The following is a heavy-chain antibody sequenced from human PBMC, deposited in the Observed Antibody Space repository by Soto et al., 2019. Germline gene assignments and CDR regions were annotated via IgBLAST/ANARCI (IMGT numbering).Heavy chain of an antibody. J-gene: IGHJ4*02. Sequence: EVHLLESGGGLVQPGGSLRLSCTASGFTFSSYAMSWVRQAPGKGLEWVSSINVVGGATNFADSVKGRFTISRDDSKNTLYLQKKSLRAEDTAVYYCAKNYYFDCWGQGTRVTVSA. CDR1: GFTFSSYA. CDR2: INVVGGAT. CDR3: AKNYYFDC. V-gene: IGHV3-23*01.